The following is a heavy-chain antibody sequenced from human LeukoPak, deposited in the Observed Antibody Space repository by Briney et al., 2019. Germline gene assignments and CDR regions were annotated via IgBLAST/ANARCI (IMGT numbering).Heavy chain of an antibody. V-gene: IGHV4-61*02. D-gene: IGHD1-1*01. CDR2: IYTSGST. CDR3: AGAQMELDY. Sequence: PSETLSLTCTVSGGSISSGSYYWSWIRQPAGKGLEWIGRIYTSGSTNYNPSLKSRVTISVDTSKIQFSLKLSSVTAADTAVYYCAGAQMELDYWGQGTLVTVSS. J-gene: IGHJ4*02. CDR1: GGSISSGSYY.